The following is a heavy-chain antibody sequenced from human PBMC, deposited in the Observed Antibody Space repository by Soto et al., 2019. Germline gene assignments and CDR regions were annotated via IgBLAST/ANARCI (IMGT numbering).Heavy chain of an antibody. V-gene: IGHV3-23*01. D-gene: IGHD3-22*01. Sequence: PGGSLRLSCAASGFTFSSYAMSWVRQAPGKGLEWVSAISGSGGSTYYADSVKGRFTISRDNSKNTLYLQMNSLRAEDTAVYYCAKDPETYYCDSSGYYLTYFDYWGQGTLVTVSS. CDR2: ISGSGGST. CDR1: GFTFSSYA. CDR3: AKDPETYYCDSSGYYLTYFDY. J-gene: IGHJ4*02.